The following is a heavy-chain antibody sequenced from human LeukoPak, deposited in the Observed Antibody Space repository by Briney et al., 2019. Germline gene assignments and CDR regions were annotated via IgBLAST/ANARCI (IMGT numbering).Heavy chain of an antibody. CDR2: INHSGSTNYRPS. Sequence: SETLSLTCAVYGGSFSGYSWTWIRQPPGKGLEWIGEINHSGSTNYRPSNYNPSLKSRVTISVDTSKNQFSLKLSSVTAADTAVYYCARVSYDYVWGRQDYYYYYMDVWGKGTTVTISS. D-gene: IGHD3-16*01. J-gene: IGHJ6*03. CDR3: ARVSYDYVWGRQDYYYYYMDV. CDR1: GGSFSGYS. V-gene: IGHV4-34*01.